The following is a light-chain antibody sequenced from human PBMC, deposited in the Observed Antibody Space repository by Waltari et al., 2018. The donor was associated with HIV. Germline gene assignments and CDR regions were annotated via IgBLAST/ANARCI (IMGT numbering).Light chain of an antibody. Sequence: SYELTQPPSVSVSPGQTARITCSGDALAKQYSYWYQQKPGQAPLLRIYKDTERPSGIPERFSGSSSGTTVTLTISGVQAEDEADYYCQSTDSSITYVVFGGGTKLTVL. CDR1: ALAKQY. CDR3: QSTDSSITYVV. CDR2: KDT. J-gene: IGLJ3*02. V-gene: IGLV3-25*03.